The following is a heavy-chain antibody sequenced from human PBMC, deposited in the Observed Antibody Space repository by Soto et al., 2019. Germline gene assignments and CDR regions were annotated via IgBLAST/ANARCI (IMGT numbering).Heavy chain of an antibody. Sequence: EVQLLESGGGLIQPGGSLRLSCAASGFTFSSYGMTWVRQVPGKRLEWVSGISGNGGETSYTASVKGRFTISRDNSKNTLYLEMKSLRDEDTAVYFCARDVWETTSRYYGLDVWGLGTTVTVSS. J-gene: IGHJ6*02. D-gene: IGHD1-1*01. V-gene: IGHV3-23*01. CDR3: ARDVWETTSRYYGLDV. CDR2: ISGNGGET. CDR1: GFTFSSYG.